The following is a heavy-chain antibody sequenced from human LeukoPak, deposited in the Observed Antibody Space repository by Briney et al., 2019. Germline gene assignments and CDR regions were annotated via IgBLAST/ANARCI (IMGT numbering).Heavy chain of an antibody. CDR3: ATGVVVVPAARRHYYMDV. V-gene: IGHV1-46*01. CDR1: GYTFTSYY. J-gene: IGHJ6*03. Sequence: GASVKVSCKASGYTFTSYYMHWVRQAPGQGLEWMGLINPTGGSTGYAQKFQGRVTMTRDMSTSTDYMELSSLRSEDTAVYYCATGVVVVPAARRHYYMDVWGKGTTVTISS. D-gene: IGHD2-2*01. CDR2: INPTGGST.